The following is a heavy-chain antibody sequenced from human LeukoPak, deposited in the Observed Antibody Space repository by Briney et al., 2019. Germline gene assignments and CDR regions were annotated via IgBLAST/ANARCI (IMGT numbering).Heavy chain of an antibody. CDR1: GGSLSASS. Sequence: PGGSLRLSCTASGGSLSASSLSWIRQAPGKGLEWVSGSTGSVEYYASSLKGRFTISRDDSKNPLYLQMSSLGAEDTATYYCARGSDLASYNELEYWGQGTLVTVSS. D-gene: IGHD2-21*01. J-gene: IGHJ4*02. CDR3: ARGSDLASYNELEY. CDR2: STGSVE. V-gene: IGHV3-23*01.